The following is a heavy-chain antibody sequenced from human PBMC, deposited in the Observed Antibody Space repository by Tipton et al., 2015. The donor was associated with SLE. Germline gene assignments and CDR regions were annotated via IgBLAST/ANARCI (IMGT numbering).Heavy chain of an antibody. CDR1: GGSISSSSYY. Sequence: LRLSCTVSGGSISSSSYYWGWIRQPPGMGLEWIGEISHDGNTNYKSSLKSRVTISIDTSRKQFSLKLSSVTAADTAVYYCARREQLGYNWFDPWGQVTLVTVSS. CDR3: ARREQLGYNWFDP. V-gene: IGHV4-39*07. D-gene: IGHD1-26*01. CDR2: ISHDGNT. J-gene: IGHJ5*02.